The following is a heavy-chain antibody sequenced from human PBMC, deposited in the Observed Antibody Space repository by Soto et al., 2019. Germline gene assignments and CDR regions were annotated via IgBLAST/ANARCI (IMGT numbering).Heavy chain of an antibody. CDR3: ARDPDDSRRHCSGGSCYSSLQRYNWFDP. Sequence: SETLSLTCTVSGGSISSSSYYWGWIRQPPGKGLEWIGSIYYSGSTYYNPSLKSRVTISVETSKNQFSLKLSSVTAADTAVYYWARDPDDSRRHCSGGSCYSSLQRYNWFDPWGQGTLVTVSS. V-gene: IGHV4-39*02. CDR2: IYYSGST. CDR1: GGSISSSSYY. J-gene: IGHJ5*02. D-gene: IGHD2-15*01.